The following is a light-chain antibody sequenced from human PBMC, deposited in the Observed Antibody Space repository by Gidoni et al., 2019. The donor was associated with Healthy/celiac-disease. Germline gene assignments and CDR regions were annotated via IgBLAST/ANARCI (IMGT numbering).Light chain of an antibody. Sequence: EIVLTQSPGTLSLSPGERATPACRASQSVSSSYLAWYQQKPGQAPRLLIYGASSRATGIPDRFSGSGSGTDFTLTISRLEPEDFAVYYCQQYGSLITFXQXTRLEIK. J-gene: IGKJ5*01. V-gene: IGKV3-20*01. CDR1: QSVSSSY. CDR2: GAS. CDR3: QQYGSLIT.